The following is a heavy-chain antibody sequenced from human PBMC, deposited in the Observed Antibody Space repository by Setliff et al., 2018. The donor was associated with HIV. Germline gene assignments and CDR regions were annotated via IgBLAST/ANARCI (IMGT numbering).Heavy chain of an antibody. CDR2: ISWDGGST. V-gene: IGHV3-43D*04. D-gene: IGHD6-13*01. Sequence: LRLSCAASGFTFDDYALHWVRQAPGKGLEWVSLISWDGGSTYYADSVKGRFTISRDNSKNTLYLQMNSLRAEDTAVYYCAKGPGYSSSWYYFNYWGQGTLVTVSS. J-gene: IGHJ4*02. CDR1: GFTFDDYA. CDR3: AKGPGYSSSWYYFNY.